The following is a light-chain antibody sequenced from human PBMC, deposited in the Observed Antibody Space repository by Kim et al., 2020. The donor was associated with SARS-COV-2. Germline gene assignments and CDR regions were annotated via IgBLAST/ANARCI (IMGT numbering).Light chain of an antibody. J-gene: IGLJ3*02. CDR2: QDN. CDR1: KLGDRY. V-gene: IGLV3-1*01. Sequence: VSPGQTASISCSADKLGDRYVCWYQQKSGQSPVLLLYQDNKRPSGIPERFSGSNSGNTATLTISGTQAMDEADYFCQALDSSAYWVFGGGTQLTVL. CDR3: QALDSSAYWV.